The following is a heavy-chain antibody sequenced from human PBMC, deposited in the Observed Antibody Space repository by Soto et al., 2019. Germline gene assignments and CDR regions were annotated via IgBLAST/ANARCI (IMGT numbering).Heavy chain of an antibody. Sequence: NPSETLSLTCTVSGGSISRDDYFWSWIRQAPGKGLEWIGFIYYSGTSYNPSLKSRATISADPSKNHFSLKLTSVTAADTAVYYCARDLAYCATGSCYAKWGSWGQGTLVTVSS. V-gene: IGHV4-30-4*01. CDR3: ARDLAYCATGSCYAKWGS. D-gene: IGHD2-21*01. CDR1: GGSISRDDYF. J-gene: IGHJ5*02. CDR2: IYYSGT.